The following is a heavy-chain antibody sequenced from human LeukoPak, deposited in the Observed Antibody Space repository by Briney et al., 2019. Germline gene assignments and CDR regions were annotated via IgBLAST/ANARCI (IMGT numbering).Heavy chain of an antibody. D-gene: IGHD1/OR15-1a*01. CDR3: ARDQWQWGPEQPIDY. V-gene: IGHV7-4-1*02. Sequence: ASVKVSCKASGYTFTSYAMNWVRQAPGQGLEWMGWIDTNTGNPTYAQGFTGRFVFSLDTSVSTAYLQISSLKAEDTAVYYCARDQWQWGPEQPIDYWGQGTLVTVSS. CDR2: IDTNTGNP. CDR1: GYTFTSYA. J-gene: IGHJ4*02.